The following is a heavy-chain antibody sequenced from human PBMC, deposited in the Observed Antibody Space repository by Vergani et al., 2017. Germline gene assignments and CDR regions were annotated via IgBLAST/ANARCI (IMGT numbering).Heavy chain of an antibody. Sequence: QVQLVQSGAEVKKPGASVKVSCKASGYTFTSYDINWVRQATGQGLEWMGWMNPNSGNTGYAQKFQGRVTMTRNTSIRTAYMELSSLRSEDTAVYYCARGAEYDFWSGHYYFDYWGQGTLVTVSS. V-gene: IGHV1-8*01. J-gene: IGHJ4*02. D-gene: IGHD3-3*01. CDR1: GYTFTSYD. CDR3: ARGAEYDFWSGHYYFDY. CDR2: MNPNSGNT.